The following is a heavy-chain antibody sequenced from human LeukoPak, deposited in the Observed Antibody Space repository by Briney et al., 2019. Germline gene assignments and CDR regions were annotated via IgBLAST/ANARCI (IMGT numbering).Heavy chain of an antibody. V-gene: IGHV1-8*01. CDR1: GYTFTKYD. CDR3: ARSGFGSGISFDL. CDR2: MNPNNGNT. D-gene: IGHD3-10*01. Sequence: ASVKVSCKASGYTFTKYDINWVRQATGQGLEWMGWMNPNNGNTGYAQKFQGRVTMTRDTSIITAYMELSSLRSEDTAVYYCARSGFGSGISFDLWGQGTLVTVSS. J-gene: IGHJ5*02.